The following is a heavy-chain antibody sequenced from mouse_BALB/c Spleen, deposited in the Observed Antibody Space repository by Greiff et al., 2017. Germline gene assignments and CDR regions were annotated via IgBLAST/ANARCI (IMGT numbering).Heavy chain of an antibody. V-gene: IGHV14-3*02. CDR3: ARPTIGTGYFDY. CDR2: IDPANGNT. D-gene: IGHD2-14*01. J-gene: IGHJ2*01. Sequence: EVKLVESGAELVKPGASVKLSCTASGFNIKDTYMHWVKQRPEQGLEWIGRIDPANGNTKYDPKFQGKATITADTSSNTAYLQLSSLTSEDTAVYYCARPTIGTGYFDYWGQGTTLTVSS. CDR1: GFNIKDTY.